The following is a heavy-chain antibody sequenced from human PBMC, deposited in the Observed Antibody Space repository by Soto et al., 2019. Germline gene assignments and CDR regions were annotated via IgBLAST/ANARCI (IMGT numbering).Heavy chain of an antibody. J-gene: IGHJ4*01. V-gene: IGHV3-30-3*01. CDR2: ISYDGTNK. Sequence: PGGSLGLSCVASGFTFSSYAMHWVRQAPGMGLEWVAVISYDGTNKYYADSVKGRFTISRDNSRNTLYLQMNSLKVEDTAVFYCSRSAQFPGGTKMAPLGGSLDYWGQGTLVTVSS. CDR1: GFTFSSYA. D-gene: IGHD3-16*01. CDR3: SRSAQFPGGTKMAPLGGSLDY.